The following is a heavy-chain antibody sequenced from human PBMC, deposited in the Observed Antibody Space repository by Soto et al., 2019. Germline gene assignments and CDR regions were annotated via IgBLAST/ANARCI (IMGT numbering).Heavy chain of an antibody. V-gene: IGHV1-69*12. CDR2: IIPIFGTA. CDR1: GGTFSSYA. D-gene: IGHD3-22*01. J-gene: IGHJ5*02. Sequence: QVQLVQSGAEVKKPGSSVKVSCKASGGTFSSYAISWVRQAPGQGLEWMGEIIPIFGTANYAQKFQGRVTMPADEPTSTAYMELSSLRSEDTAAYYCARDRGPSSGYYPYWFDPWGPGTLVTVSS. CDR3: ARDRGPSSGYYPYWFDP.